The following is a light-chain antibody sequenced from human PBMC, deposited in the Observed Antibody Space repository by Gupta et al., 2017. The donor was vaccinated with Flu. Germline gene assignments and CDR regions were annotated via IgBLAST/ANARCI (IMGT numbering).Light chain of an antibody. Sequence: RAALSSRSSHDGVSSFLAWYQQKPGQAPRLLISGASNRATGIPDRFSGSGSGTDFTLVINSLEPGDFAVYFCQQCGTIPFTFGPGTRLDIK. CDR1: HDGVSSF. J-gene: IGKJ3*01. CDR2: GAS. V-gene: IGKV3-20*01. CDR3: QQCGTIPFT.